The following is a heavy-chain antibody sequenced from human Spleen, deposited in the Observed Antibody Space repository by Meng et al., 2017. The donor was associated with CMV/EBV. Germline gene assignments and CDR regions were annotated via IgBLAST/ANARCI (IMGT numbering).Heavy chain of an antibody. V-gene: IGHV4-34*01. J-gene: IGHJ5*02. CDR1: GGSFSGYY. CDR2: INHSGST. CDR3: ATSRYCSSTSCQPFDP. Sequence: GSLRLSCAVYGGSFSGYYWSWIRQPPGKGLEWIGEINHSGSTNYNPSLKSRVTISVDTSKHHFPLKLSSVTAADTAVYYCATSRYCSSTSCQPFDPWGQGTLVTVSS. D-gene: IGHD2-2*01.